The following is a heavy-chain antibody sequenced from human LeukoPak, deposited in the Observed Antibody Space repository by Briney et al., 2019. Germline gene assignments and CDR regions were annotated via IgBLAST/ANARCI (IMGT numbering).Heavy chain of an antibody. CDR1: GGSISSYY. Sequence: SETLSLTCTVSGGSISSYYWSWIRQPPGKGLEWIGYIYYSGSTNYNPSLKSRVTVSVDTSKNQFSLKLSSVTAAATAVYYCARDKAGYSYGYDWFDPWGQGTLVTVSS. V-gene: IGHV4-59*01. CDR3: ARDKAGYSYGYDWFDP. D-gene: IGHD5-18*01. CDR2: IYYSGST. J-gene: IGHJ5*02.